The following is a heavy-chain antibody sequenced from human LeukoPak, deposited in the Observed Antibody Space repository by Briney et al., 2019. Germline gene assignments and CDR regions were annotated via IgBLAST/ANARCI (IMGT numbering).Heavy chain of an antibody. CDR2: IYYSGST. Sequence: SETLSLTCTVSGGSISSGGYSWSWLRQHPGTGLEWVGYIYYSGSTYYNPSLKSRVTISVDTSKNQFSLKLSSVTAADTAVYYCARSLGYCTGGSCHNYYGMDVWGQGTTVTVSS. CDR1: GGSISSGGYS. V-gene: IGHV4-31*03. J-gene: IGHJ6*02. CDR3: ARSLGYCTGGSCHNYYGMDV. D-gene: IGHD2-15*01.